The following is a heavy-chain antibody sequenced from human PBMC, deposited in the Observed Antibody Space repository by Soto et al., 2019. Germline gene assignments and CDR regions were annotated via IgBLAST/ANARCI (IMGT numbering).Heavy chain of an antibody. Sequence: EVHLLESGGTLIQPGGSLRLSCAASGFDFSTYAMTWVRQAPGKGLEWVSGITYSGDTTYYADSVKGRFTISRDNFKNTVYLQLNSLRPVDTAMYYCAKDWPGTSSVTSDYWGQGTLVTVSS. CDR2: ITYSGDTT. V-gene: IGHV3-23*01. CDR3: AKDWPGTSSVTSDY. D-gene: IGHD4-17*01. J-gene: IGHJ4*02. CDR1: GFDFSTYA.